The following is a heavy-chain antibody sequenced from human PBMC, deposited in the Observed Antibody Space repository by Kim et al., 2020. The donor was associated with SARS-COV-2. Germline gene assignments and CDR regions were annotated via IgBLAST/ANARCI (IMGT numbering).Heavy chain of an antibody. J-gene: IGHJ3*02. CDR2: VDHSGST. CDR1: GGSFSNYY. CDR3: ARDLSI. Sequence: SETLSLTCVVSGGSFSNYYWKWIRQPPGKGLEWIGEVDHSGSTNYNPSLRSRVTMSVDRSRNHFSLNVTSVTAADTGVYYCARDLSIWGQGTMVIVSS. V-gene: IGHV4-34*01.